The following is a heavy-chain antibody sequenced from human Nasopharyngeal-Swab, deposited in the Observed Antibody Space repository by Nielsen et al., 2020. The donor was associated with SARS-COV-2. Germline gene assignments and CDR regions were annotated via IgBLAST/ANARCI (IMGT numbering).Heavy chain of an antibody. CDR2: INHSGST. D-gene: IGHD5-12*01. CDR3: ARGGYSGYHHYYYGMDV. J-gene: IGHJ6*02. V-gene: IGHV4-34*01. Sequence: WIRQPPGKGLEWIGEINHSGSTNYNPSLKSRVTISVDTSKNQFSLKLSSVTAADTAVYYCARGGYSGYHHYYYGMDVWGQGTTVTVSS.